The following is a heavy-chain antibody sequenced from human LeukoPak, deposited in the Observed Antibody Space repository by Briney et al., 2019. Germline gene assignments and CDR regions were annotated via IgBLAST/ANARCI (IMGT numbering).Heavy chain of an antibody. D-gene: IGHD2-2*01. CDR3: ARVFVLVVPAATTHDYFGY. CDR2: VSSYNGDT. Sequence: ASVKVSCKSSGYTFTNFGFTWVRQAPGQGLEWMGWVSSYNGDTNYAQKLQGRVTMTTDTSTSTAYMELRSLRSDDTAVYYCARVFVLVVPAATTHDYFGYWGQGTLVTVSS. J-gene: IGHJ4*02. CDR1: GYTFTNFG. V-gene: IGHV1-18*01.